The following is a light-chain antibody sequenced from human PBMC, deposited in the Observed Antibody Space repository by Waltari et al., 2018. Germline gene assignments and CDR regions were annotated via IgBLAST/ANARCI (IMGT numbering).Light chain of an antibody. CDR2: RDD. V-gene: IGLV1-47*01. CDR3: ATWDDSLGGVV. Sequence: QSVLTHPPPASGAPGPRVTIPCSRHCSNIGGQFVCWYQHFPGTAPKLLIYRDDQRPSGGPDRFSGSKSGTSASLAISGLRSEDESDYHCATWDDSLGGVVFGGGTKLTVL. CDR1: CSNIGGQF. J-gene: IGLJ2*01.